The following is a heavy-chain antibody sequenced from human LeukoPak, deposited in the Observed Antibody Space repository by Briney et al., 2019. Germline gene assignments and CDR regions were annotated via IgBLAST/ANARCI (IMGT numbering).Heavy chain of an antibody. D-gene: IGHD4-11*01. CDR1: GGTFSSYA. V-gene: IGHV1-69*06. J-gene: IGHJ6*02. CDR3: ARDHLTTSVFNTYYYYYGMDV. Sequence: SVKVSCKASGGTFSSYAISWVRQAPGQGLEWMGGIIPIFGTANYAQKFQGRVTITADKSTSTAYMELSSLRSEDTAVYYCARDHLTTSVFNTYYYYYGMDVWGQGTTVTVSS. CDR2: IIPIFGTA.